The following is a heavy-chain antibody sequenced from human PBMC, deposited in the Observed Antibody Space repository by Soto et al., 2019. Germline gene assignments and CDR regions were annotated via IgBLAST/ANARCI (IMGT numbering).Heavy chain of an antibody. J-gene: IGHJ5*02. CDR3: ARDRGGTPGWSDP. CDR2: IYSGGST. V-gene: IGHV3-53*01. D-gene: IGHD3-10*01. Sequence: EVQLVESGGGLIQPGGSLRLSCAASGFTVSSNYMSWVRQAPGKGLEWVSIIYSGGSTYYADSVKGRFTISRDNSKNTSYLQRNSRRAKDTAVYYCARDRGGTPGWSDPGAQGTLVPVSS. CDR1: GFTVSSNY.